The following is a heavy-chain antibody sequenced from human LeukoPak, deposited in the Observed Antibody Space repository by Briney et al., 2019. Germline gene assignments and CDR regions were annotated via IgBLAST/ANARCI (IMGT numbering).Heavy chain of an antibody. CDR3: AKDSRPRIESGGHFDH. V-gene: IGHV3-9*01. CDR2: ISWNSGGI. Sequence: GRSLRVSCAASGFTFGDYAMHWVRQVPGKGLEWVSGISWNSGGIDYADSVKGRFTISRNNAKNSLYLQMNSLRPDDTAVYYCAKDSRPRIESGGHFDHWGQGTLVIVSS. D-gene: IGHD6-13*01. J-gene: IGHJ4*02. CDR1: GFTFGDYA.